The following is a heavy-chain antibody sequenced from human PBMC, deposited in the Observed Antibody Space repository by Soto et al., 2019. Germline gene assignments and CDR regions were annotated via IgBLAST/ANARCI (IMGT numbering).Heavy chain of an antibody. Sequence: QLQLVQSGAEVKKPGSSVKVSCRTSGGTFSSYAIAWVRQAPGQGLEWMGGIIPLFGTTDHAQNFQGRVTITADKSTGTAYMELSSLGSEDTAVYFCARFTGGCSNGVCYSYFDYGGQGTLVTVSS. D-gene: IGHD2-8*01. V-gene: IGHV1-69*06. J-gene: IGHJ4*02. CDR3: ARFTGGCSNGVCYSYFDY. CDR2: IIPLFGTT. CDR1: GGTFSSYA.